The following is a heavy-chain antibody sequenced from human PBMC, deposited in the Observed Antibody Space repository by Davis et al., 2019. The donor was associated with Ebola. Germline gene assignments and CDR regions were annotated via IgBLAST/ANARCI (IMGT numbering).Heavy chain of an antibody. CDR2: FDPEDGET. J-gene: IGHJ3*02. Sequence: ASVKVSCKVSGYTLTELSMHWVRQAPGKGLEWMGGFDPEDGETIYAQKFQGRVTITADESTSTAYMELSSLRSEDTAVYYCASSDYGDYGFDAFDIWGQGTMVTVSS. D-gene: IGHD4-17*01. V-gene: IGHV1-24*01. CDR1: GYTLTELS. CDR3: ASSDYGDYGFDAFDI.